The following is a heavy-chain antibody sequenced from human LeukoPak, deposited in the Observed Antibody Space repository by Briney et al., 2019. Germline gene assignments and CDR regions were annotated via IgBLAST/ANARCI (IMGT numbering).Heavy chain of an antibody. Sequence: GASVKVSCKASGYTFTGYCMHWVRQAPGQGLEWMGWINPNSGGTNYAQKFQGRVTMTRDTSISTAYMELSRLRSDDTAVYYCARELYYYYGMDVWGQGTTVTVSS. J-gene: IGHJ6*02. CDR1: GYTFTGYC. V-gene: IGHV1-2*02. CDR3: ARELYYYYGMDV. CDR2: INPNSGGT.